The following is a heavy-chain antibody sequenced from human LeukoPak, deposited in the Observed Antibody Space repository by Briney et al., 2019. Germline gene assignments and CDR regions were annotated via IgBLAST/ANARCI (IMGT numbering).Heavy chain of an antibody. Sequence: GGSLRLSCAVSGITLSNYGMSWVRQAPGKGLEWVAGLSGSGGGTNYADSVQGRFTISRDNSKNTLYLQMNSLRAEDTAVYYCALNAVDFGDYWGQGTLVTVSS. CDR2: LSGSGGGT. V-gene: IGHV3-23*01. CDR1: GITLSNYG. D-gene: IGHD3/OR15-3a*01. J-gene: IGHJ4*02. CDR3: ALNAVDFGDY.